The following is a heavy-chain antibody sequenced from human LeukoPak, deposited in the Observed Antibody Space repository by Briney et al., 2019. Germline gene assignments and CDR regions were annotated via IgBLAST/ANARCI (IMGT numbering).Heavy chain of an antibody. J-gene: IGHJ6*03. D-gene: IGHD6-13*01. Sequence: SETLSLTCAVYGGSISSSSYYWGWIRQPPGKGLEWIGSIYYSGSTYYNPSLKSRVTISVDTSKNQFSLKLSSVTAADTAVYYCARGKDGSSWPNYYYYYMDVWGKGTTVTVSS. V-gene: IGHV4-39*01. CDR2: IYYSGST. CDR1: GGSISSSSYY. CDR3: ARGKDGSSWPNYYYYYMDV.